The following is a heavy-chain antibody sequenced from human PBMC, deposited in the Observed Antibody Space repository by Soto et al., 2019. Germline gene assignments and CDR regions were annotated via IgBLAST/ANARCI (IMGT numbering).Heavy chain of an antibody. Sequence: PGGSLSLSCAASGFTFSSYSMNWVRQAPGKGLEWVSSISSSSSYIYYADSVKGRFTISRDNAKNSLYLQMNSLRAEDTAVYYCASGLPGAFDIWGQGTMVTVSS. CDR2: ISSSSSYI. V-gene: IGHV3-21*01. CDR3: ASGLPGAFDI. CDR1: GFTFSSYS. J-gene: IGHJ3*02.